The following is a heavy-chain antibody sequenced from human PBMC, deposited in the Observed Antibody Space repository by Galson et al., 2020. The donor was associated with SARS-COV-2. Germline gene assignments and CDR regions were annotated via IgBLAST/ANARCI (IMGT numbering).Heavy chain of an antibody. CDR1: GFSVEDYV. J-gene: IGHJ6*02. CDR2: ISGDGDIT. V-gene: IGHV3-43*02. CDR3: GKDMAWKQLPYYYGMDV. Sequence: TGGSLRLSCAASGFSVEDYVMYWVRQAPGKGLEWVCLISGDGDITHCIDSVKGRFTISRDIGKNSLDLQMNSLRIEDTALYYCGKDMAWKQLPYYYGMDVWGQGTTVTVSS. D-gene: IGHD5-18*01.